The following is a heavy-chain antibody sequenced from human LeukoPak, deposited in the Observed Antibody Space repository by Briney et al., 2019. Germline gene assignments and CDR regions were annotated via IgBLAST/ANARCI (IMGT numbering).Heavy chain of an antibody. CDR1: GFTFSSYS. CDR2: ISSSSSYI. D-gene: IGHD3-10*01. J-gene: IGHJ4*02. CDR3: ARALFVRRYFDY. Sequence: GGSLRLSCAASGFTFSSYSMNWVRQAPGKGLEWVSSISSSSSYIYYADSVKGRFTISRDNAKNSLYLQMNSLRAEDTAVYYCARALFVRRYFDYWGQGTLVTVAS. V-gene: IGHV3-21*01.